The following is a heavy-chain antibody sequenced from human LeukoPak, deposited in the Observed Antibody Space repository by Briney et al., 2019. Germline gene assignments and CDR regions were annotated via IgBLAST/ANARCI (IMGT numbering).Heavy chain of an antibody. V-gene: IGHV3-30*19. D-gene: IGHD1-26*01. CDR1: VYSFSSYG. Sequence: GGSLRLSCAASVYSFSSYGMHWVRQAPGKGLECLAVISFHGSKQYYADSVKGRFTICRDNSKNTLYLQMNSLRAEDTAVYYCARDISGSYSLDYWGQGTLVTVSS. CDR3: ARDISGSYSLDY. J-gene: IGHJ4*02. CDR2: ISFHGSKQ.